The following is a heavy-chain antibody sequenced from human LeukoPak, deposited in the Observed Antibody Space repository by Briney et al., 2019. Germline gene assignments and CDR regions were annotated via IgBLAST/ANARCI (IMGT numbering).Heavy chain of an antibody. CDR3: AKDQAYCGGDCFSDY. CDR1: GYTFTGYY. D-gene: IGHD2-21*02. Sequence: GASVKVSCKASGYTFTGYYMHWVRQAPGQGLEWMGWINPNSGGTNYAQKFQGWVTMTRDTSISTAYMELSRLRSDDTAVYYCAKDQAYCGGDCFSDYWGQGTLVTVSS. CDR2: INPNSGGT. J-gene: IGHJ4*02. V-gene: IGHV1-2*04.